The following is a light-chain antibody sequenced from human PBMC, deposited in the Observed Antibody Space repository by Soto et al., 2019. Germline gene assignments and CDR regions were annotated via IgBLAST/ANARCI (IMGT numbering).Light chain of an antibody. CDR1: SSDVGGYNY. CDR2: EVR. CDR3: SSFTSAYTFV. V-gene: IGLV2-14*01. Sequence: ALAQPASVSGSPGQSIAISCTGTSSDVGGYNYVSWYQQHPGKAPKLLISEVRIRPSGVSDRFSGSKSGNTASLTISGLQTEDEADYYCSSFTSAYTFVFGSGTKVTVL. J-gene: IGLJ1*01.